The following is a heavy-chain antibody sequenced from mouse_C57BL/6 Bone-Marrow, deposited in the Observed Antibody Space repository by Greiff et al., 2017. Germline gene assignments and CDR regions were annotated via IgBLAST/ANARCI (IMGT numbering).Heavy chain of an antibody. D-gene: IGHD2-4*01. CDR3: ARGYDYDYAMDY. CDR1: GYSFTDYN. J-gene: IGHJ4*01. Sequence: HLVESGPELVKPGASVKISCKASGYSFTDYNMNWVKQSNGKSLEWIGVINPNYGTTSYNQKFKGKATLTVDKSSSTAYMQLNSLTSEDSAVYYCARGYDYDYAMDYWVQGTSVTVSS. CDR2: INPNYGTT. V-gene: IGHV1-39*01.